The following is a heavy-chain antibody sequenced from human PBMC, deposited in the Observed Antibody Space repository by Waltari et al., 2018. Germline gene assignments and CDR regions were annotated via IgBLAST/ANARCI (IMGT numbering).Heavy chain of an antibody. J-gene: IGHJ6*03. CDR1: GGSLSGYH. CDR2: INDSGRT. D-gene: IGHD3-3*01. V-gene: IGHV4-34*02. CDR3: ARVFGYYYYYMDV. Sequence: QVQLQQWGAGLLKPSETLSLTCDVSGGSLSGYHWTWIRQPPGKGMEWIGEINDSGRTSYPPSLECRVTVSIDTANNQFSLRVRSVTAADTAVYYCARVFGYYYYYMDVWGKGTTVTISS.